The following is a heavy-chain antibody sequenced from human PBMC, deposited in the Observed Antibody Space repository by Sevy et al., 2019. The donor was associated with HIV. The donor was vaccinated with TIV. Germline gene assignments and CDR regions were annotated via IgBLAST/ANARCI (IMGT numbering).Heavy chain of an antibody. CDR1: IFTFNIYG. CDR2: MRKDGVTT. V-gene: IGHV3-30*02. CDR3: TRETTYYDAAGPVPGDI. J-gene: IGHJ3*02. D-gene: IGHD3-16*01. Sequence: GGSLRLSCAASIFTFNIYGMQWVRQAPGKGLEWVAYMRKDGVTTYYADSVKGRFTISRDSSKNTLYLQMNSLRIEDAALYYCTRETTYYDAAGPVPGDIWGQGTMVTVSS.